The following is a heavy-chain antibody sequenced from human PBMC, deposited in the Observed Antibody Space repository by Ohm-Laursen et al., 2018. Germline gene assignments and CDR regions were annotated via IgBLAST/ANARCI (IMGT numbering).Heavy chain of an antibody. CDR2: IWYDGSNK. CDR1: GFTFSSYG. J-gene: IGHJ4*02. V-gene: IGHV3-33*01. Sequence: SLRLSCTASGFTFSSYGMHWVRQAPGKGLEWVAVIWYDGSNKYYADSVKGRFTISRDNSKNTLYLQMNSLRAEDTAVYCCARGKGVYWGQGSLVTVSS. CDR3: ARGKGVY.